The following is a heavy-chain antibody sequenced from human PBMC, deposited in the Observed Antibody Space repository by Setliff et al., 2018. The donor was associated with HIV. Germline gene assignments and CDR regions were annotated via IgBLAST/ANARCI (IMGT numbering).Heavy chain of an antibody. CDR2: ISYSGSAI. Sequence: PGGSLRLSCAASGFSFTNAWMTWVRQAPGKGLEWVAYISYSGSAIHYADSVKGRFTISRDNSKNTLYLQMNSLRAEDTAVYYCARDPGRYNGMDVWGQGTTVTVSS. V-gene: IGHV3-48*01. CDR3: ARDPGRYNGMDV. J-gene: IGHJ6*02. CDR1: GFSFTNAW. D-gene: IGHD1-20*01.